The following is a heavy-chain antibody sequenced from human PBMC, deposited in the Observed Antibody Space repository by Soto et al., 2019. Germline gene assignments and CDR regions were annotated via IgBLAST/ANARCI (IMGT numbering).Heavy chain of an antibody. CDR2: IKQDGSEK. D-gene: IGHD3-22*01. CDR3: AIRASYYDSSGYFDY. Sequence: PGGSLRLSCAAXGFTFSSYWMSWVRQAPGKGLEWVANIKQDGSEKYYVDSVKGRFTISRDNAKNTLYLQMNSLRAEDTAVYYCAIRASYYDSSGYFDYWGQGTLVTVSS. V-gene: IGHV3-7*01. CDR1: GFTFSSYW. J-gene: IGHJ4*02.